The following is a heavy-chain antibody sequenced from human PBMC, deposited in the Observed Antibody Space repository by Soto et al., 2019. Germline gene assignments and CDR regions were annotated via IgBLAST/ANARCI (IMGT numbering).Heavy chain of an antibody. CDR3: ARGVRGSCFLYVRRYYKYMVV. D-gene: IGHD2-15*01. Sequence: PSETLSLTCAVYGGSFSGYYWSWIRQPPGKGLEWIGEINHSGSTNYNPSLKSRATISVDTSKNQFSLRLSSVTAADTAVYYCARGVRGSCFLYVRRYYKYMVVWDKGTTVTVSS. V-gene: IGHV4-34*01. CDR1: GGSFSGYY. J-gene: IGHJ6*03. CDR2: INHSGST.